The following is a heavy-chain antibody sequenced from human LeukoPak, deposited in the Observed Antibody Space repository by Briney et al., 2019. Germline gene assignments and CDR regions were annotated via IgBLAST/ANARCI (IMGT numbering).Heavy chain of an antibody. CDR3: AKDFYYDSSGPRYFDY. V-gene: IGHV3-7*01. Sequence: GGSLRLSCSASGFSFSRDYMSWVRQAPGKGLECVAKIEPDGSQQYYVDSVRGRFTISRDNSKNSLYLQMSSLRAEDTALYYRAKDFYYDSSGPRYFDYWGQGTPVTVSS. D-gene: IGHD3-22*01. J-gene: IGHJ4*02. CDR1: GFSFSRDY. CDR2: IEPDGSQQ.